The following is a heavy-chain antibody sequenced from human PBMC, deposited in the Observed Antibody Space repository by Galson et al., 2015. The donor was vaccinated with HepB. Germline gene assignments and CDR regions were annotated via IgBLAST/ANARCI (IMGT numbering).Heavy chain of an antibody. V-gene: IGHV3-23*01. CDR1: GFTFSSYA. CDR3: AKVSSFWSGYLDY. CDR2: ISGSGGSR. J-gene: IGHJ4*02. D-gene: IGHD3-3*01. Sequence: SLRLSCAASGFTFSSYAMSRVRQAPGKGLEWVSGISGSGGSRYYAESVKGRFTISRDNSKNTLYLEMNSLRAEDTAVYYCAKVSSFWSGYLDYWGQGTLVTVSS.